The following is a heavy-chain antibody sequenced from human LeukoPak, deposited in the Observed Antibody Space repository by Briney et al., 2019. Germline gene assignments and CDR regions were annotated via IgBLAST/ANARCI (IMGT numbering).Heavy chain of an antibody. CDR2: IHTSGST. V-gene: IGHV4-4*07. J-gene: IGHJ5*01. CDR1: GGPISSNY. Sequence: SETLSLTCSVSGGPISSNYWSWIRQPAGKGLEWIGRIHTSGSTNYNPSLKSRVTMSVDTSKNQFSLTLSSVTAADTAVYYCARVFSGSYDSWGQGTLVTVSS. D-gene: IGHD3-10*01. CDR3: ARVFSGSYDS.